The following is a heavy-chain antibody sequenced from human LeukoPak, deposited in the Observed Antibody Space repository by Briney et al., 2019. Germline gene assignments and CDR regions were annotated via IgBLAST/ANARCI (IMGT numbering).Heavy chain of an antibody. CDR1: GFTFDDYA. V-gene: IGHV3-9*01. Sequence: GRSLRLSCAASGFTFDDYAMHWVRQAPGKGLEWVSGISWNSGSIGYADSVKGRFTISRDNAKNSLYLQMNSLRAEDTALYYCARPGWGASDIWGQGTMVTVSS. J-gene: IGHJ3*02. D-gene: IGHD1-26*01. CDR2: ISWNSGSI. CDR3: ARPGWGASDI.